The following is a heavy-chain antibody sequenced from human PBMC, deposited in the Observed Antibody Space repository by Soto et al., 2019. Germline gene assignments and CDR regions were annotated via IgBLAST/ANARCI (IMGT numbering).Heavy chain of an antibody. CDR3: ARRPSFPPRDILTGYSTPPPYYFDY. V-gene: IGHV4-39*01. J-gene: IGHJ4*02. CDR1: GVSISSSSYY. Sequence: SETLSLTCTVSGVSISSSSYYWGWIRQPPGKGLEWIGSIYYSGSTYYNPSLKSRVTISVDTSKNQFSLKLSSVTAADTAVYYCARRPSFPPRDILTGYSTPPPYYFDYWGQGTLVTVSS. D-gene: IGHD3-9*01. CDR2: IYYSGST.